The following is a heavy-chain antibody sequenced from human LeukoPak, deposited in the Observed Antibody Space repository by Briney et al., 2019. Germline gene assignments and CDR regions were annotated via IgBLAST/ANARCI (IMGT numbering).Heavy chain of an antibody. Sequence: ASVKVSCKASGGTFSSYAISWVRQAPGQGLEWMGGIIPIFGTANCAQKFQGRVTITADESTSTAYMELSSLRSEDTAVYYCARDRRGYSYGHYGYYYYYYMDVWGKGTTVTISS. CDR2: IIPIFGTA. D-gene: IGHD5-18*01. CDR1: GGTFSSYA. V-gene: IGHV1-69*13. CDR3: ARDRRGYSYGHYGYYYYYYMDV. J-gene: IGHJ6*03.